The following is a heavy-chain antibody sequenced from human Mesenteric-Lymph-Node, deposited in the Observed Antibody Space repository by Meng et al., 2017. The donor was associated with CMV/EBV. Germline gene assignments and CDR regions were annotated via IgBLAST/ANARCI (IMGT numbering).Heavy chain of an antibody. CDR1: GFTFSSYA. D-gene: IGHD3-22*01. CDR2: ISGSGGST. J-gene: IGHJ4*02. CDR3: AKGTTASEAYYYDSSGYSKTCCYDY. Sequence: GGSLRLSCAASGFTFSSYAMSWVRQAPGKGLEWVSAISGSGGSTYYADSVKGRFTISRDNSKNTLYLQMNSLRAEDTAVYYCAKGTTASEAYYYDSSGYSKTCCYDYWGQGTLVTVSS. V-gene: IGHV3-23*01.